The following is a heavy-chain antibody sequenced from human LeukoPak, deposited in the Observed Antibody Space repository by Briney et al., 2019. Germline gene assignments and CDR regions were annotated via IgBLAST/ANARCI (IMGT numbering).Heavy chain of an antibody. J-gene: IGHJ6*02. V-gene: IGHV4-59*01. CDR3: ARGVLWFGESQYYYYYGMDV. Sequence: PSETLSLTCTVSGGSISSYYWSWIRQPPGKGLEWIGYIYYSGSTNYNPSLKSRVTISVDTSKNQFSLKLSSVTAVDTAVYYCARGVLWFGESQYYYYYGMDVWGQGTTVTVSS. CDR1: GGSISSYY. D-gene: IGHD3-10*01. CDR2: IYYSGST.